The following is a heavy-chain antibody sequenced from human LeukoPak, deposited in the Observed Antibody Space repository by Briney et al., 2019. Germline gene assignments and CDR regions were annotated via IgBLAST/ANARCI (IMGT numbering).Heavy chain of an antibody. V-gene: IGHV4-34*01. Sequence: PSETLSLTCAVYGGSFSGYYWSWIRQPPGKGLEWIGEINHSGSTNYNPSLKSRVTISVDTSKNQFSLKLSSVTAADTAVYYCAGRVQWLRTFDYWGQGTLVTVSS. D-gene: IGHD5-12*01. CDR2: INHSGST. J-gene: IGHJ4*02. CDR1: GGSFSGYY. CDR3: AGRVQWLRTFDY.